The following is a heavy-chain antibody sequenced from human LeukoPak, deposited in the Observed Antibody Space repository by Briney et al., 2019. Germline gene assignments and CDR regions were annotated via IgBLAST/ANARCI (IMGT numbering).Heavy chain of an antibody. Sequence: SETLSLTCTVSGGSISTYYWSWIRQPPGKGLEWIGYIYYSGSTNYNPSLKSRVTISVDTSKNQFSLKLSSVTAADTAVYYCARVPSFRSLDPWGQGPLVTVSS. CDR2: IYYSGST. J-gene: IGHJ5*02. CDR3: ARVPSFRSLDP. CDR1: GGSISTYY. V-gene: IGHV4-59*01.